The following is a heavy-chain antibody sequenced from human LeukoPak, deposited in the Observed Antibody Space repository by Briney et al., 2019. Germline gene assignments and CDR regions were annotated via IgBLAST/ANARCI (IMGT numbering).Heavy chain of an antibody. D-gene: IGHD2-2*01. CDR3: ARGVVPAAFDY. V-gene: IGHV3-21*01. J-gene: IGHJ4*02. CDR1: GSTFSSYS. Sequence: GGSLRLSCAASGSTFSSYSMNWVRQAPGKGLEWVSSISSSSDHIAYADSVKGRFTISRDNAKNALYLQVNSLRAEDTAMYYCARGVVPAAFDYWGQGTLVTVSS. CDR2: ISSSSDHI.